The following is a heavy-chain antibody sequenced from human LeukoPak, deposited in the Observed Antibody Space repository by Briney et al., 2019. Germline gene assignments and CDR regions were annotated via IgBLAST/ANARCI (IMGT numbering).Heavy chain of an antibody. CDR3: TRRLDE. V-gene: IGHV3-7*01. CDR2: INQDGSEK. J-gene: IGHJ4*02. Sequence: PGGSLRPSCATSGFSFNNDWMDWVRQAPGKGLEWVANINQDGSEKNCLDSVKGRFTISRDNAQNSLYLQMNGLRVEDTAVYYCTRRLDEWGQGTLVTVSS. D-gene: IGHD3-16*01. CDR1: GFSFNNDW.